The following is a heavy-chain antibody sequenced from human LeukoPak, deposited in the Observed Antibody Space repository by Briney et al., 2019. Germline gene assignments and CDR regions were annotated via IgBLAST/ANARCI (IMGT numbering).Heavy chain of an antibody. CDR1: GYTFTGYY. D-gene: IGHD3-3*01. CDR2: INPSGGST. J-gene: IGHJ4*02. Sequence: ASVKVSCKASGYTFTGYYMHWVRQAPGQGLEWMGIINPSGGSTSYAQKFQGRVTMTRDTSTSTVYMELSSLRSEDTAVYYCARDLNGVTIFGVVTAFDYWGQGTLVTVSS. V-gene: IGHV1-46*01. CDR3: ARDLNGVTIFGVVTAFDY.